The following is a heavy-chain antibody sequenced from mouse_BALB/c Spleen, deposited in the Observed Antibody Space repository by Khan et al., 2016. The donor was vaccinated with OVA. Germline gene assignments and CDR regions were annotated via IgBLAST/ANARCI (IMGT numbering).Heavy chain of an antibody. D-gene: IGHD1-1*01. CDR2: INPDRSTI. CDR1: GFDFSRYW. V-gene: IGHV4-1*02. Sequence: EVQLVESGGGLVQPGGSLKLSCAASGFDFSRYWMSWVRQAPGKGLEWIGEINPDRSTINYTPSLKDKFIIYRENANNTLFLQMSKVRSWVAALYYCAVRGPCYGSSWFAYWGQVTLVTVSA. CDR3: AVRGPCYGSSWFAY. J-gene: IGHJ3*01.